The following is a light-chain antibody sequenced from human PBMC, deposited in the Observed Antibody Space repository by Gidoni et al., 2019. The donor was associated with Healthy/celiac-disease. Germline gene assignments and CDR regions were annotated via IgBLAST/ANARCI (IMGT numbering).Light chain of an antibody. V-gene: IGKV3-15*01. CDR3: QQYNNFYT. Sequence: EIVMTQSPATLSVSPGERATLSCRARQSVSSNLAWDQQKPGQAPRLFIYGASTRATGIPARFSGSGAGTECPLTISSLQSEDFAGYYCQQYNNFYTFGQGTKLEIK. CDR1: QSVSSN. J-gene: IGKJ2*01. CDR2: GAS.